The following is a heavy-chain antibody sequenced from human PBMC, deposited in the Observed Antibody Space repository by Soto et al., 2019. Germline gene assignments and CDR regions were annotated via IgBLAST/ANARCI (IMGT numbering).Heavy chain of an antibody. J-gene: IGHJ4*02. V-gene: IGHV5-51*01. CDR3: VRGPPGDDSTGYPFDY. Sequence: GESLKISCKGSGYSFTSYWIGWVRQMPGKGLEWMGIIYPGDSDTRYSPSFQGQVTISADKSISTAYLQWSSLKASDTAMYYCVRGPPGDDSTGYPFDYWGQGTLVTVSS. CDR2: IYPGDSDT. D-gene: IGHD3-22*01. CDR1: GYSFTSYW.